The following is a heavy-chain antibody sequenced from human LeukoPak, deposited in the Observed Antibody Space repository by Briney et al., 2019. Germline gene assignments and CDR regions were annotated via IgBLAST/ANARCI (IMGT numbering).Heavy chain of an antibody. D-gene: IGHD3-22*01. Sequence: GGSLRLSCAASGFTFSKAWMSWVRQATGKGLEWPGRIKSNADGGTTDYAAPVQGRITISRDDSQNTVCLQLDSLKAEYTAVSYRSTTLWEYDGSGYDYSGQGTLAAVSS. J-gene: IGHJ4*02. CDR3: STTLWEYDGSGYDY. CDR1: GFTFSKAW. V-gene: IGHV3-15*01. CDR2: IKSNADGGTT.